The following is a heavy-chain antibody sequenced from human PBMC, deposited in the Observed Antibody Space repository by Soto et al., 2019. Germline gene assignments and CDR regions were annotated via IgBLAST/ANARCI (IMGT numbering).Heavy chain of an antibody. V-gene: IGHV1-8*01. J-gene: IGHJ6*02. CDR2: MNPNSGNT. CDR3: SRPRSGSCYYGMDV. Sequence: QVQLVQSGAEVKKPGASVKVSCKASGYTFTSYDINWVRQATGQGLEWMGWMNPNSGNTGYAQKFQGRVTMTRNTSIITAYMELSSLRSEDTAVYYCSRPRSGSCYYGMDVWGQGTAVTVSS. D-gene: IGHD3-3*01. CDR1: GYTFTSYD.